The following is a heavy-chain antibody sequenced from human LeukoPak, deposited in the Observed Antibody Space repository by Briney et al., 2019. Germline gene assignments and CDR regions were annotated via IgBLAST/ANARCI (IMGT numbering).Heavy chain of an antibody. CDR1: GGSISSGGYY. V-gene: IGHV4-31*03. D-gene: IGHD3-22*01. Sequence: SQTLSLTXTXSGGSISSGGYYWSWIRQHPGKGLEWIGYIYYSGSTYYNPSLKSRVTISVDTSKNQFSLKLSSVTAADTAVYYCARDGPGDYDSSGYRSFDAFDIWGQGTMVTVSS. CDR2: IYYSGST. CDR3: ARDGPGDYDSSGYRSFDAFDI. J-gene: IGHJ3*02.